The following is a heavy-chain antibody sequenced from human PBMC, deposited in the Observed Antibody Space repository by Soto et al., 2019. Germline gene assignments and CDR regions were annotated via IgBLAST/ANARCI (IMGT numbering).Heavy chain of an antibody. J-gene: IGHJ3*02. CDR3: ASRLTLFGDGYNYDAFDI. CDR2: IIPIFGTA. CDR1: GGTFSSYA. D-gene: IGHD5-12*01. Sequence: SVKVSCKASGGTFSSYAISWVRQAPGQGLEWMGGIIPIFGTANYAQKFQGRVTITADESTSTAYTGLSSLRSEDTAVYYCASRLTLFGDGYNYDAFDIWGQGTMVTVSS. V-gene: IGHV1-69*13.